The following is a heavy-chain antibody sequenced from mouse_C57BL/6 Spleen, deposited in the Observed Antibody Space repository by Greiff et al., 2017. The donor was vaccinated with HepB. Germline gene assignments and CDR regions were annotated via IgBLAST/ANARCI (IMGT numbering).Heavy chain of an antibody. CDR3: ARPNDYDGYAMDY. D-gene: IGHD2-4*01. CDR1: GFTFSDYG. CDR2: ISSGSSTI. Sequence: EVQVVESGGGLVKPGGSLKLSCAASGFTFSDYGMHWVRQAPEKGLEWVAYISSGSSTIYYADTVKGRFTISRDNAKNTLFLQMTSLRSEDTAMYYCARPNDYDGYAMDYWGQRTSVTVSS. J-gene: IGHJ4*01. V-gene: IGHV5-17*01.